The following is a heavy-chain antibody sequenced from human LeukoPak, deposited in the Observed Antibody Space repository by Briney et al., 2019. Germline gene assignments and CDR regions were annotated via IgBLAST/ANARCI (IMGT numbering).Heavy chain of an antibody. CDR1: GGTFSSYA. D-gene: IGHD6-13*01. CDR3: ARERRSSWYYFDY. V-gene: IGHV1-69*05. Sequence: SVKVSCKASGGTFSSYAISWVRQAPGQGLEWMGRIIPIFGTANYAQKFQGRVTITTDESMSTAYMELSSLRSEDTAVYYCARERRSSWYYFDYWGQGTLVTVSS. J-gene: IGHJ4*02. CDR2: IIPIFGTA.